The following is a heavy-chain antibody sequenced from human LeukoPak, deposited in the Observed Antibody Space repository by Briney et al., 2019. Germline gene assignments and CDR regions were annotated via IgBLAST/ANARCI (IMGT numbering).Heavy chain of an antibody. D-gene: IGHD3-22*01. J-gene: IGHJ4*02. CDR1: GGTFSSYA. Sequence: SVKVSCKASGGTFSSYAISWVRQAPGQGLEWMGGIIPIFGTANYAQKFQGRVTITTDESPRPAYMERSSRRSEDTAVFYGAAPAYYDSSCQDYLGQGTLVTVSS. CDR3: AAPAYYDSSCQDY. V-gene: IGHV1-69*05. CDR2: IIPIFGTA.